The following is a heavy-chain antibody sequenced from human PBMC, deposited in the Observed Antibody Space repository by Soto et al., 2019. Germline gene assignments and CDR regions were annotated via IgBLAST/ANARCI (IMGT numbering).Heavy chain of an antibody. CDR3: VRLSNYYDSGSYYSPYFDC. V-gene: IGHV4-39*01. Sequence: SETLSLTCTVSGGSISSSSYYWGWIRQPPGKGLEWIGSIYSSGITYYNPSLKSRVTISVDTSKNHFSLNLSSVTAADTSVYYCVRLSNYYDSGSYYSPYFDCWGRGTLVT. CDR1: GGSISSSSYY. CDR2: IYSSGIT. D-gene: IGHD3-10*01. J-gene: IGHJ4*02.